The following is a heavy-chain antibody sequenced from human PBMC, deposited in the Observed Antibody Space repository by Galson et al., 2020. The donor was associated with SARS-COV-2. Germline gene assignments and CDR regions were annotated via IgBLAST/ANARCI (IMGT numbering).Heavy chain of an antibody. CDR3: ARAAAGTRFDY. J-gene: IGHJ4*02. CDR2: IYNSWTT. D-gene: IGHD6-13*01. Sequence: SETLYLTCTVSGASIRSYYWSWIRQPAGKGLEWIGRIYNSWTTNYNPSLKSRVTMSVDTSKNQFSLKLSSVTAADTAVYYCARAAAGTRFDYWGQGTLVTVPS. CDR1: GASIRSYY. V-gene: IGHV4-4*07.